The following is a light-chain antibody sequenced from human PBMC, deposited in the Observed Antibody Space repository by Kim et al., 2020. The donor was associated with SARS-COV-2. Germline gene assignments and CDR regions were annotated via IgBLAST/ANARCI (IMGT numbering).Light chain of an antibody. Sequence: VPTGQTASITCSGDKLGDKYACWYQQKPGQSPVLVIYQDSKRPSVIPERFSGSNSGNTATLTISGTQAMDEADYYCQAWDSSTAWVFGGGTQLTVL. CDR2: QDS. V-gene: IGLV3-1*01. J-gene: IGLJ3*02. CDR1: KLGDKY. CDR3: QAWDSSTAWV.